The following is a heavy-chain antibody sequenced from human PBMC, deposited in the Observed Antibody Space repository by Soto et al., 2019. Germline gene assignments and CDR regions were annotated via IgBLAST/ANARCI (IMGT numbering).Heavy chain of an antibody. D-gene: IGHD3-9*01. CDR3: ARTYDILTGYYTYYYMDV. V-gene: IGHV1-8*01. Sequence: GAAVKVSCKASGYTFTSYDINWVRQATRQGLEWMGWMNPNSGNTGYAQKFQGRVTMTRNTSISTAYMELSSLRSEDTAVYYCARTYDILTGYYTYYYMDVWGKGTTVTVSS. CDR2: MNPNSGNT. CDR1: GYTFTSYD. J-gene: IGHJ6*03.